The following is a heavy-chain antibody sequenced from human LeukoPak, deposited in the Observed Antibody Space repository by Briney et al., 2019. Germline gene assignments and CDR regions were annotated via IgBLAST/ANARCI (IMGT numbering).Heavy chain of an antibody. CDR1: GGSFSGYY. D-gene: IGHD2-8*02. CDR3: ARVGPPVLVVYAYWFDP. Sequence: PSETLSLTCAVYGGSFSGYYWSWIRQPPGKGLEWIGEINHSGSTNYNPSLKSRVTISVDTSKNQFSLQLSSVTAADTAVYYCARVGPPVLVVYAYWFDPWGQGTLVTVSS. J-gene: IGHJ5*02. V-gene: IGHV4-34*01. CDR2: INHSGST.